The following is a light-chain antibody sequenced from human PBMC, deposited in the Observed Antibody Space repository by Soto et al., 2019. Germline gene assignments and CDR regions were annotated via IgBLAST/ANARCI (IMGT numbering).Light chain of an antibody. CDR2: GAS. CDR3: QQYNNWLT. J-gene: IGKJ4*01. V-gene: IGKV3-15*01. Sequence: EVGMTQSPDTLSVFPGERVTLSCRASESVGSNLAWYQQKPGQAPRLLIYGASTTATGVPARFSGAGSGTDFTLTISSLQSEDFALYYCQQYNNWLTFGGGTKVEIE. CDR1: ESVGSN.